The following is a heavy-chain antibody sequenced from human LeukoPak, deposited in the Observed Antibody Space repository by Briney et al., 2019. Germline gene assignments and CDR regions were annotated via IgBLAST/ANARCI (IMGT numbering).Heavy chain of an antibody. J-gene: IGHJ4*02. CDR2: IYTTGRT. Sequence: SETLSLTCTVSGGSISNYFWSWIRQPAGKGLEWIGRIYTTGRTDYNPSLKSRVTMSVDTSKNQFSLKLSSVTAADTAVYYCGRNGPRSGYDLGHFDYLGQGTLVTASS. CDR1: GGSISNYF. CDR3: GRNGPRSGYDLGHFDY. D-gene: IGHD5-12*01. V-gene: IGHV4-4*07.